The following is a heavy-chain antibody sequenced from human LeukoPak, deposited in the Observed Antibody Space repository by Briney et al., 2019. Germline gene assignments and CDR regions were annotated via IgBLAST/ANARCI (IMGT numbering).Heavy chain of an antibody. Sequence: GESLKISCKGSGYSFTSYWIGWVRQMPGKGLEWMGIIYPGDSDTRYSPSFQGQVTISADKSISTAYLQWSSLKASDTAMYYCARRVFGCSSTRCLVDYWGQGTLVTASS. CDR1: GYSFTSYW. J-gene: IGHJ4*02. V-gene: IGHV5-51*01. D-gene: IGHD2-2*01. CDR2: IYPGDSDT. CDR3: ARRVFGCSSTRCLVDY.